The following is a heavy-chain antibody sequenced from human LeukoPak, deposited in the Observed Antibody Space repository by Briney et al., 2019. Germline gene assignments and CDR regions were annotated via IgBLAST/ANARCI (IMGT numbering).Heavy chain of an antibody. V-gene: IGHV3-21*01. CDR3: ARDYCSGVSCYYFDY. Sequence: GGSLRLSCAASGFTFSSFEMNWVRQAPGKGLEWVSSISRSSSYRYYADSVKGRFTISRDNAKNSLYLQMNSLRAEDTAVYYCARDYCSGVSCYYFDYWGQGTLVTVSS. D-gene: IGHD2-15*01. J-gene: IGHJ4*02. CDR2: ISRSSSYR. CDR1: GFTFSSFE.